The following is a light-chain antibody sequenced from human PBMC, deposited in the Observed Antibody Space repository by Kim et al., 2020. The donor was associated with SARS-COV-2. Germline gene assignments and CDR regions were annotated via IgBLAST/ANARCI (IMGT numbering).Light chain of an antibody. Sequence: EIVLTQSPATLSLSPGERATLSCRASQSVSSYLAWYQQQPAQAPRLLIDDASNRATGIPARFSGSGSGTDFTPTISSLEPEDSAVYYCQQRSTWPQTFGQGTKVDIK. J-gene: IGKJ1*01. CDR3: QQRSTWPQT. V-gene: IGKV3-11*01. CDR1: QSVSSY. CDR2: DAS.